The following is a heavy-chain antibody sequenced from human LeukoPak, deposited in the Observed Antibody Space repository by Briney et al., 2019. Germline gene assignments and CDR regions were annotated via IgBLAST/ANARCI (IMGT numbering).Heavy chain of an antibody. D-gene: IGHD6-13*01. Sequence: GGSLRLSCAASGFTFSSYWMTWVRQAPGKGLEWVANIKYDGSEKDYMDSVKGRFPISRDNAKNSLYLQMNSLRAEDTAVYYCARDIEAAGLFLDYWGQGTLVTVSS. V-gene: IGHV3-7*01. J-gene: IGHJ4*02. CDR2: IKYDGSEK. CDR1: GFTFSSYW. CDR3: ARDIEAAGLFLDY.